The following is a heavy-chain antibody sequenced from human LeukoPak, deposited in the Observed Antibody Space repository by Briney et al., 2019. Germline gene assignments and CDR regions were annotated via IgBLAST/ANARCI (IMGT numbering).Heavy chain of an antibody. CDR3: AAHNLWFGELSWFDP. J-gene: IGHJ5*02. CDR2: INAGNGNT. V-gene: IGHV1-3*01. CDR1: GYTFTSSA. Sequence: ASVKVSCKASGYTFTSSAMHWVRQAPGQRLERMGWINAGNGNTKYSQKFQGRVTITRDTSASTAYMELSSLRSEDTVVYYCAAHNLWFGELSWFDPWGQGTLVTVSS. D-gene: IGHD3-10*01.